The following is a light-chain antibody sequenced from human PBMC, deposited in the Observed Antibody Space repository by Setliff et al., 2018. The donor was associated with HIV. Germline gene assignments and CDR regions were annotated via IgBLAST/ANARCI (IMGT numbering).Light chain of an antibody. CDR2: DVS. V-gene: IGLV2-14*01. Sequence: LTQPASVSGSPGQSITISCTGTSSDVGGYNYVSWYQQHPGKAPKLMIYDVSKRPSGVSNRFSGSKSGNTASLTISGLQAEDEADYYCSSYTSSSTYVFGTGTKVTVL. CDR1: SSDVGGYNY. CDR3: SSYTSSSTYV. J-gene: IGLJ1*01.